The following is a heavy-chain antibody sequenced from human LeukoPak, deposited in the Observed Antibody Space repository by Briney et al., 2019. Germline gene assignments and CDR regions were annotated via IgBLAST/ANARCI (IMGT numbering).Heavy chain of an antibody. V-gene: IGHV4-34*01. J-gene: IGHJ4*02. CDR1: GGSFSDYY. Sequence: PSETLSLTCAVYGGSFSDYYWSWIRQPPGKGLEWIGEINHSGSTNYNPSLKSRVTISVDTSKNQFSLKLSSVTAADTAVYYCARGQWLDNYWGQGTLVTVSS. CDR2: INHSGST. CDR3: ARGQWLDNY. D-gene: IGHD6-19*01.